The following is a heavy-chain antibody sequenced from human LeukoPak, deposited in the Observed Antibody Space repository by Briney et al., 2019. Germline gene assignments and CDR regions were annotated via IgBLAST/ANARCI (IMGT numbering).Heavy chain of an antibody. V-gene: IGHV4-39*07. D-gene: IGHD6-13*01. CDR1: GGSISGTNYY. J-gene: IGHJ1*01. Sequence: SETLSLTCTVSGGSISGTNYYWGWIRQPPGKGLEWIGSIYYSGSTYYNPSLKSRVTISVDTSKNQFSLKLSSVTAADTAVYYCARALPGIAAHQHWGQGTLVTVSS. CDR3: ARALPGIAAHQH. CDR2: IYYSGST.